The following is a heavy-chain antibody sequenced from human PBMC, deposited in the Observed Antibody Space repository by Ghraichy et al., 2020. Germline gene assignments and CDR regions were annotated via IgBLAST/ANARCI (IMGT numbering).Heavy chain of an antibody. D-gene: IGHD3-16*01. J-gene: IGHJ6*02. CDR1: GCAISNYY. V-gene: IGHV4-4*07. CDR2: IYGSGST. CDR3: ARGDGTNSGGDYYNGLDV. Sequence: SETLSLTCSVSGCAISNYYWTWIRQSAGKGLEWIGRIYGSGSTSYNPSLKSRVTMSVEKSKNQFSLRLTFVTAADTAGYYCARGDGTNSGGDYYNGLDVWGQGTTVSVSS.